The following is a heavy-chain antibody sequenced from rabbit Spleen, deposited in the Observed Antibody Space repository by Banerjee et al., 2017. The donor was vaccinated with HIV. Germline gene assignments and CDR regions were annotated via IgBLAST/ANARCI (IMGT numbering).Heavy chain of an antibody. CDR3: ARAGYAGYGYANFRDYYGMDL. J-gene: IGHJ6*01. CDR1: GFTFSGDFW. D-gene: IGHD6-1*01. V-gene: IGHV1S45*01. CDR2: FSAYSSRP. Sequence: EESGGDLVKPEGSLTLTCTASGFTFSGDFWICWVRQAPGKGLEWIGCFSAYSSRPYYASWVNGRFTISSDNAQNTVDLQMSGLTAADTATYFCARAGYAGYGYANFRDYYGMDLWGPGTLVTVS.